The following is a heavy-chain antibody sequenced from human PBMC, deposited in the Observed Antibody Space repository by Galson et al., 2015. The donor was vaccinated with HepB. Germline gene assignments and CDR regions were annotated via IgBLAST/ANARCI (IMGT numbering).Heavy chain of an antibody. V-gene: IGHV3-23*01. CDR3: AETRPRHVSGGFDY. CDR1: GFTFSSYA. Sequence: SLRLSCAASGFTFSSYAMNWVRQAPGKGLEWVPAISGSGGSTYYADSVKGRFTISRDNSKNTLYLQMSSLRAEDTAIYYCAETRPRHVSGGFDYWGQGTLVTVSS. J-gene: IGHJ4*02. CDR2: ISGSGGST. D-gene: IGHD3-10*01.